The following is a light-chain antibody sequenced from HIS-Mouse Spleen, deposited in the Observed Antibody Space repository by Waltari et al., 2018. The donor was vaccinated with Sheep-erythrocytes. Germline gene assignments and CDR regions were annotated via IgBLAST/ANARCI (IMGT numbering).Light chain of an antibody. Sequence: QSALTQPASVSGSPGQSITISCTGTSSDVGSYNLVSWYQQHPGKAPKLMIYDLSKRPSGVPDRFSGSKSGNTASLTISGLQAEDEADYYCCSYAGSYNHVFATGTKVTVL. V-gene: IGLV2-23*02. CDR2: DLS. CDR1: SSDVGSYNL. CDR3: CSYAGSYNHV. J-gene: IGLJ1*01.